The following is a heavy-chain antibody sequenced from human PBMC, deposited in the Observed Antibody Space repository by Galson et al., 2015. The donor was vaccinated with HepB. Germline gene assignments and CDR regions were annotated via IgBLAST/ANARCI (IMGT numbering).Heavy chain of an antibody. D-gene: IGHD7-27*01. V-gene: IGHV6-1*01. CDR1: GDSVSSKSAA. CDR3: ARSTGDLDY. Sequence: CAISGDSVSSKSAAWNWIRQSPSRGLEWLGRTWYRSKWYNGYAVSVKSRITINPDTSKNQFSLHLNSVTPEDTAVYYCARSTGDLDYWGQGTLVTVSS. J-gene: IGHJ4*02. CDR2: TWYRSKWYN.